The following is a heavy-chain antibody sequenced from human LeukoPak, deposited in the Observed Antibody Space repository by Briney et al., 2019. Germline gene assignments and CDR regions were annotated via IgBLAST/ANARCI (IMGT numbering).Heavy chain of an antibody. D-gene: IGHD5-24*01. Sequence: GEPLKTSCKGLGYSFSSYWNAWVRQRPGKGLEWMGIIYPGGSETRYDPSFQGQVTISADSSTSTAYLQWSSLRASDTAMYYCARASRDGYNQNFDHWGQGTLVTVSS. J-gene: IGHJ4*02. CDR1: GYSFSSYW. V-gene: IGHV5-51*01. CDR3: ARASRDGYNQNFDH. CDR2: IYPGGSET.